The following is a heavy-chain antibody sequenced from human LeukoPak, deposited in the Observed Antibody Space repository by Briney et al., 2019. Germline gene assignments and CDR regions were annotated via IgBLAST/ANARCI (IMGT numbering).Heavy chain of an antibody. J-gene: IGHJ4*02. Sequence: PSETLSLTCTVSDGSISSSSYYWGWIRQPPGKGLEWIGSIYYSGSTYYNPSLKSRVTISVDTSKNQFSLKLSSVTAADTAVYYCAXRYCSSTSWQRRSFDYWGQGTLVTVSS. CDR2: IYYSGST. CDR3: AXRYCSSTSWQRRSFDY. CDR1: DGSISSSSYY. D-gene: IGHD2-2*01. V-gene: IGHV4-39*01.